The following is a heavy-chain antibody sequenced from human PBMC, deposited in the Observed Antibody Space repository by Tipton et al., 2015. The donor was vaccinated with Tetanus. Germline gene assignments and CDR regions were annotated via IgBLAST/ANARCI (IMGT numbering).Heavy chain of an antibody. CDR3: ARDAGGSGC. CDR1: GDSITRGPYY. V-gene: IGHV4-61*01. J-gene: IGHJ4*02. CDR2: VHKNGST. Sequence: TLSLTCTLSGDSITRGPYYWSWIRQSPGKGLEWMGHVHKNGSTNYNPSLKSRLTMSLDSSKNQFSLRLASVTSADTAVDYCARDAGGSGCWGQGALVTVSS. D-gene: IGHD2-8*02.